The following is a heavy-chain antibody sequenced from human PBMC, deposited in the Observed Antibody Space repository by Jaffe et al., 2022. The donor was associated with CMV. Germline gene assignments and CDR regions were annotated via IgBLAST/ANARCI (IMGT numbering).Heavy chain of an antibody. CDR3: ARHPPAFYGGKKGDYFDY. CDR1: GGSISSSSYY. Sequence: QLQLQESGPGLVKPSETLSLTCTVSGGSISSSSYYWGWIRQPPGKGLEWIGSIYYSGSTYYNPSLKSRVTISVDTSKNQFSLKLSSVTAADTAVYYCARHPPAFYGGKKGDYFDYWGQGTLVTVSS. CDR2: IYYSGST. V-gene: IGHV4-39*01. D-gene: IGHD4-17*01. J-gene: IGHJ4*02.